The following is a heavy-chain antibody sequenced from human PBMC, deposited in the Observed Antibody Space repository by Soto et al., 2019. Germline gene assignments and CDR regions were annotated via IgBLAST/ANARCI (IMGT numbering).Heavy chain of an antibody. V-gene: IGHV1-2*04. Sequence: GASLELSCKASGYTFTGCYMHWVRQAPGQGLEWMGWINPNSGGTNYAQKFQGWVTMTRDTSISTAYMELSRPRSDDTAVYYCARDTGYAHYYGMDVWGQGTTVTVSS. CDR1: GYTFTGCY. CDR3: ARDTGYAHYYGMDV. J-gene: IGHJ6*02. D-gene: IGHD2-15*01. CDR2: INPNSGGT.